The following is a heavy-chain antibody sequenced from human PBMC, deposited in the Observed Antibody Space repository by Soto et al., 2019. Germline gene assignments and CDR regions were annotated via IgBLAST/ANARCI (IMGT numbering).Heavy chain of an antibody. CDR1: GFIFSNYG. V-gene: IGHV3-30*18. D-gene: IGHD2-15*01. CDR3: AKRGGVVGGSEHPFFEY. Sequence: QVQLVESGGGVVQHGTSLRLSCAASGFIFSNYGMHWVRQAPGKGLEWVALISFDGKNRNYADSVKGRFTIYRDNPKNTRYLEMNSLRPEDTAFYYCAKRGGVVGGSEHPFFEYWGQGTLVTVSS. J-gene: IGHJ4*02. CDR2: ISFDGKNR.